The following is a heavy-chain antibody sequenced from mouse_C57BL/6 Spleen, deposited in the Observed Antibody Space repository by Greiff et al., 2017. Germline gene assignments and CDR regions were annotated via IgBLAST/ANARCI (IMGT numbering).Heavy chain of an antibody. CDR2: INPNSGGT. CDR1: GYTFTDYN. CDR3: ARVAFITTVVAPFAY. V-gene: IGHV1-18*01. Sequence: EVQLQQSGPELVKPGASVKIPCKASGYTFTDYNMDWVKQSHGKSLEWIGDINPNSGGTIYNEKFKGKATLTVDKSSSTAYMELRSLTSEGTAVYYCARVAFITTVVAPFAYWGQGTLVTVSA. J-gene: IGHJ3*01. D-gene: IGHD1-1*01.